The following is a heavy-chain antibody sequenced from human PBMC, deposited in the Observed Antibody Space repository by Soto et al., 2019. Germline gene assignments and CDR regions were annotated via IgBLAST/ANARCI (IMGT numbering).Heavy chain of an antibody. CDR2: IHYGGST. J-gene: IGHJ1*01. CDR3: AKDASCYSCGA. D-gene: IGHD2-15*01. CDR1: GGSISSSNFF. V-gene: IGHV4-39*01. Sequence: QLQLQESGPGLVKPSETLSLTCAVSGGSISSSNFFWGWFRQPPGKGLEWIGSIHYGGSTYYNPSLESRVTISVDTSKNHFSLNLSSVTAADTAVYYCAKDASCYSCGAWGQGALVTVSS.